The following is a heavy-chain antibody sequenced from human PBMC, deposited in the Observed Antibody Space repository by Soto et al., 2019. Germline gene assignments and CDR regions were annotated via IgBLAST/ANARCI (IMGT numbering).Heavy chain of an antibody. D-gene: IGHD6-6*01. CDR1: GFTLGGYP. CDR3: ARRARPDFYYMDV. J-gene: IGHJ6*03. CDR2: ISSNGVGT. V-gene: IGHV3-64*01. Sequence: EVQLAESGGGLAQPGGSRGPPGGASGFTLGGYPRVWVRRAQGKGLEYVSGISSNGVGTYYANSVQGRFTSSRDNSKNTVYLQMGSLRPEDMAVYYCARRARPDFYYMDVWGKGTTVTVS.